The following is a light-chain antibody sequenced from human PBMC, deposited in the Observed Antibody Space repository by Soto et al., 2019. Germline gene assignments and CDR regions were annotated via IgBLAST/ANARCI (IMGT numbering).Light chain of an antibody. V-gene: IGKV3-15*01. CDR1: QTINNN. Sequence: VMTQAPATLSVSPGERATLSCRASQTINNNVAWYQLKDGQVPRLVIYGASTRATDIPARFSGSRSGTDFTLTISRMEPEDFAVYYCQQYGSSGTFGQGTKVDIK. CDR3: QQYGSSGT. J-gene: IGKJ1*01. CDR2: GAS.